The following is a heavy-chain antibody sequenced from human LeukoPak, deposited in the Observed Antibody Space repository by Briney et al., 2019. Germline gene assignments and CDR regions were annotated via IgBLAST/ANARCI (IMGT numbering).Heavy chain of an antibody. CDR2: IWYDGSNK. Sequence: GGSLRLSCAASGFTFSSYGMHWVRQAPGKGLEWVAVIWYDGSNKYYADSVKGRFTISRDNSKNTPYLQMNSLRAEDTAVYYCARVYGSGSPFDYWGQGTLVTVSS. D-gene: IGHD3-10*01. CDR3: ARVYGSGSPFDY. J-gene: IGHJ4*02. CDR1: GFTFSSYG. V-gene: IGHV3-33*01.